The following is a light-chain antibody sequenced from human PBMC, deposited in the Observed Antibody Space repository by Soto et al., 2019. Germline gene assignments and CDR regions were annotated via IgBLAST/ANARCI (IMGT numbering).Light chain of an antibody. V-gene: IGKV1-5*03. J-gene: IGKJ3*01. CDR1: QSIKNW. CDR2: KAS. Sequence: DIQMTQSPSSLSAFLGDRVTITCRASQSIKNWLAWYQQKPGEAPKLLIYKASTLESGVPSRFSGSGSGTEFTLTISCLQPDDVATYHCQQYNSYSQFTFGPGTKVDIK. CDR3: QQYNSYSQFT.